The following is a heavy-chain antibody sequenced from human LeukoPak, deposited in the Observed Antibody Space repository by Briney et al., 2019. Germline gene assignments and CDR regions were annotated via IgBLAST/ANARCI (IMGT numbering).Heavy chain of an antibody. CDR1: GFTFSSYW. J-gene: IGHJ4*02. D-gene: IGHD1-26*01. Sequence: PGGSLRLSCAASGFTFSSYWMSWVRQAPGKGLEWVSGISWYSGSIGYADSVKGRFSISRDNTQNSLSLQMSSLKAEDTAVYYCVREAAATLFDYWGQGTLVTVSS. CDR3: VREAAATLFDY. V-gene: IGHV3-48*04. CDR2: ISWYSGSI.